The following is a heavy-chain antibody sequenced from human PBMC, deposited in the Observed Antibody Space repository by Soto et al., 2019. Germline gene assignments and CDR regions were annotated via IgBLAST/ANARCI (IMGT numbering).Heavy chain of an antibody. CDR1: GFTFSSYA. J-gene: IGHJ4*02. Sequence: QVQLVESGGGVVQPGRSLRLSCGVSGFTFSSYAMHWVRQAPGKGLEWVTVTSYDGTNKYYADSVKGRFTISRDNSRSTLYLKMSSLRAEDTAVYYCAREREHDYGDYFDYWGQGTLVTVSS. CDR3: AREREHDYGDYFDY. CDR2: TSYDGTNK. D-gene: IGHD4-17*01. V-gene: IGHV3-30-3*01.